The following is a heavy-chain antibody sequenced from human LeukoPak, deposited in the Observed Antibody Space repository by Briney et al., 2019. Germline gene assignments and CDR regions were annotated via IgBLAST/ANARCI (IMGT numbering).Heavy chain of an antibody. D-gene: IGHD3-22*01. J-gene: IGHJ3*02. V-gene: IGHV4-59*01. CDR1: GGSLSNYY. CDR3: AGSTSAYYFSAFDI. Sequence: SETLSLTCPVSGGSLSNYYWGWIRQPPGRGLGWVGYIYYSGSTNYNPSLKSRVTISVDTSKNHFSLKLSSVTAPDTALYYCAGSTSAYYFSAFDIWGQGTVVTVSS. CDR2: IYYSGST.